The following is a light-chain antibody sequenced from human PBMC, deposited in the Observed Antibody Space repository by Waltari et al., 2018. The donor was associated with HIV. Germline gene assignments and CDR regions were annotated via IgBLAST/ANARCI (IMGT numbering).Light chain of an antibody. J-gene: IGKJ3*01. CDR1: QSVSTTY. CDR3: QQYSEWTLT. V-gene: IGKV3-20*01. CDR2: AAS. Sequence: EIVLTQSPGTLSLSSGERATLSCRASQSVSTTYLAWYQQKPGQAPRLLIYAASSRATGIPDRFSGSGSGTDFTLTISRLEPEDIGVYFCQQYSEWTLTFGPGTRLNIK.